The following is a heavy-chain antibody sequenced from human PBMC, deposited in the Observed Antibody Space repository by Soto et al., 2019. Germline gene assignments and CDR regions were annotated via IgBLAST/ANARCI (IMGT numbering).Heavy chain of an antibody. J-gene: IGHJ6*02. CDR3: AKERDSSGYYGYYGMDV. D-gene: IGHD3-22*01. CDR1: GFTLSSYA. Sequence: GGSLRPSCAASGFTLSSYAMNWVRQAPGEGLEWVSAVSSSGGGTYYADSVKGRFTISRDTSKNILFLQMNSLRAEDTALYYCAKERDSSGYYGYYGMDVWGQGTTVTVSS. CDR2: VSSSGGGT. V-gene: IGHV3-23*01.